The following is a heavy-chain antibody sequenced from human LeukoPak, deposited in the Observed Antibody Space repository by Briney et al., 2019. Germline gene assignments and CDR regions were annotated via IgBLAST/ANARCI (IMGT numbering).Heavy chain of an antibody. CDR1: GFTFTTCW. CDR2: INSDGSIT. D-gene: IGHD5-18*01. J-gene: IGHJ6*02. CDR3: ARDAVDTANAV. Sequence: GSLRLSCAASGFTFTTCWMHWVRQAPGKGLVWVSHINSDGSITSYADSVKGRFTISRDNAKNTLYLQMNSLRAEDTAVYYCARDAVDTANAVWGQGTTVTVSS. V-gene: IGHV3-74*01.